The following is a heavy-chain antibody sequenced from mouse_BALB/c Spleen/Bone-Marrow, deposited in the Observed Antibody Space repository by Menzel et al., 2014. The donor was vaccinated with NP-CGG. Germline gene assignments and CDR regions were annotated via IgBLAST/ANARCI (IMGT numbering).Heavy chain of an antibody. CDR3: ARGRDWFDY. V-gene: IGHV5-6-3*01. CDR2: ISGSGSST. CDR1: GFTFSGYG. J-gene: IGHJ2*01. D-gene: IGHD3-3*01. Sequence: EVKLMESGGGLVQPGGSLKLSCAASGFTFSGYGMSWVRQTPDKGLELVATISGSGSSTYYPDSVKGRFTISRDNARNTLYLQMSSLKSGDTAMYYCARGRDWFDYWGQGTTLTVSP.